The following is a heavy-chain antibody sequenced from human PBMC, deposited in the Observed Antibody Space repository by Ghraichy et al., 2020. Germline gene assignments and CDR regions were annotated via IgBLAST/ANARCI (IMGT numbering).Heavy chain of an antibody. V-gene: IGHV3-23*01. J-gene: IGHJ4*02. CDR2: ISNSGAAT. CDR3: AKRDYGSPSKYFDY. D-gene: IGHD6-6*01. Sequence: SCAASGFTFSSYAMSWVRQAPGKGLEWVSIISNSGAATFYADSAKGRFTISRDNSKNTLYLQMDSLRAEDTAVYYCAKRDYGSPSKYFDYWGQGTLVTVSS. CDR1: GFTFSSYA.